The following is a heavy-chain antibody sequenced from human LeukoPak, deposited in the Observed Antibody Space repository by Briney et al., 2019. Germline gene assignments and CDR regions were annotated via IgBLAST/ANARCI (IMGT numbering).Heavy chain of an antibody. CDR2: IYYSGST. CDR3: ASLRERSYYARGFDY. Sequence: TSETLSLTCTVSGGSISSSSYYWGWIRQPPGKGLEWIGSIYYSGSTYYNPSLKSRVTISVDTSKNQFSLKLSSVTAADTAVYYCASLRERSYYARGFDYWGQGTPVTVSS. J-gene: IGHJ4*02. D-gene: IGHD1-26*01. V-gene: IGHV4-39*01. CDR1: GGSISSSSYY.